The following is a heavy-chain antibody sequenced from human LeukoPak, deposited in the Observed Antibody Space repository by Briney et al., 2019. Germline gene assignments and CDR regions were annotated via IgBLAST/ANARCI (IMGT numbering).Heavy chain of an antibody. Sequence: PGGSLRLSCAASGFTFTNAWMTWVRQAPGKGLEWVGRIKSKSDGGTTDYAAPVKGRFIITRDDSKNTLYLQMDSLKTEDTAVYYCNTAYIDSRPWGQGTLVTVSS. CDR1: GFTFTNAW. D-gene: IGHD3-16*01. CDR3: NTAYIDSRP. CDR2: IKSKSDGGTT. J-gene: IGHJ5*02. V-gene: IGHV3-15*01.